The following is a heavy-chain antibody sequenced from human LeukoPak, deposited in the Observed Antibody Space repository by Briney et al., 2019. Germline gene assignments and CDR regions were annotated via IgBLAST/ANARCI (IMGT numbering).Heavy chain of an antibody. CDR1: GGSISSGSYY. D-gene: IGHD2-15*01. J-gene: IGHJ4*02. CDR2: IYTSGST. Sequence: SETLSLTCTVSGGSISSGSYYWSWILQLAGKGLEWIGRIYTSGSTNYNPSLKSRVTISVDTSKNQFSLKLSSVTAADTAVYYCASLYCSGGSCYVGYWGQGTLVTVSS. CDR3: ASLYCSGGSCYVGY. V-gene: IGHV4-61*02.